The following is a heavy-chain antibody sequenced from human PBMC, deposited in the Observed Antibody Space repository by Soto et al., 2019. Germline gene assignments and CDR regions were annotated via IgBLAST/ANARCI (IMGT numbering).Heavy chain of an antibody. CDR1: GFSFDNAR. J-gene: IGHJ4*02. CDR2: FKNKPDGGTT. D-gene: IGHD1-26*01. CDR3: TTVRYSGSYCCDY. V-gene: IGHV3-15*05. Sequence: EVQLVESGGGLVKPGGSLRLSCAASGFSFDNARVSWVRQAPGKGLEWVGRFKNKPDGGTTDYAAPVKGRFTISRDGSKSTVFLQMNSLKTEDTAVYYCTTVRYSGSYCCDYWGQGILVTVSS.